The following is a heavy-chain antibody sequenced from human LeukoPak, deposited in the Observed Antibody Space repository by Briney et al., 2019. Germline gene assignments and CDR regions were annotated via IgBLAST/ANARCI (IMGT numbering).Heavy chain of an antibody. Sequence: GASVKVSCKASGYTFTGYYMHWVRQAPGQGLEWMGWINPNSGGTNYAQKFQGRVTMTRDTSISTAYMELSRLRSGDTAVYYCARGSITMVRGFVDYWGQGTLVTVSS. CDR3: ARGSITMVRGFVDY. D-gene: IGHD3-10*01. V-gene: IGHV1-2*02. J-gene: IGHJ4*02. CDR2: INPNSGGT. CDR1: GYTFTGYY.